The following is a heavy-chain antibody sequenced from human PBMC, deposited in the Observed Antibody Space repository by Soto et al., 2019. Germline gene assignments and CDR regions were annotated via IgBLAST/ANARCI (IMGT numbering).Heavy chain of an antibody. CDR3: AHTIGGWYGRSAFDI. Sequence: QITLKESGPPLVKPTQTLTLTCTFSGFSLSTSGVGVGWIRQPPGKALEWLALIYWDDDKRYSPSLKSRLTITKDTSKNQVVLTMTNMDPVDTATYYCAHTIGGWYGRSAFDIWGQGTMVTVSS. V-gene: IGHV2-5*02. CDR2: IYWDDDK. J-gene: IGHJ3*02. CDR1: GFSLSTSGVG. D-gene: IGHD6-19*01.